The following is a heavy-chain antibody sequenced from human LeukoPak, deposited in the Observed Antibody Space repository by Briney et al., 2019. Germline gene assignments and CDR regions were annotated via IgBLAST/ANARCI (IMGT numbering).Heavy chain of an antibody. J-gene: IGHJ4*02. CDR2: ITSDGGGT. D-gene: IGHD1-14*01. V-gene: IGHV3-64*01. CDR3: ARGHNSLSGVGDY. Sequence: GGSLRLSCAASGFTFSTSAMNWVRHAPGKGLEYVSAITSDGGGTYYANSVKGRFTVSRDNSKNTLYLHMGSLRTEDMALYYCARGHNSLSGVGDYWGQGTLVTVSS. CDR1: GFTFSTSA.